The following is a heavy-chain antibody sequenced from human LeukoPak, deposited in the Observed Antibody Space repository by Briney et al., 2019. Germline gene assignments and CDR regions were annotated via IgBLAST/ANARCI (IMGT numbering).Heavy chain of an antibody. D-gene: IGHD3-3*01. Sequence: GGSLRLSCAASGFNFSRYWMSWVRQAPGKGLEWVANIKEDGSEKFYVDSVKDRFTISRDNAKNSLYLQMNSLRAEDTAVYYCARGRSYDFWSGYYGDFDYWGQGTLVTVSS. V-gene: IGHV3-7*04. CDR1: GFNFSRYW. CDR2: IKEDGSEK. J-gene: IGHJ4*02. CDR3: ARGRSYDFWSGYYGDFDY.